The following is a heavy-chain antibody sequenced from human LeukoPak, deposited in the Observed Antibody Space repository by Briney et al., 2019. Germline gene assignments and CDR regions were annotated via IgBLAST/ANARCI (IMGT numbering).Heavy chain of an antibody. CDR1: GFTFSSYA. V-gene: IGHV3-23*01. CDR3: AKGSAAAGTGEGY. J-gene: IGHJ4*02. D-gene: IGHD6-13*01. Sequence: GVSLRLSCAASGFTFSSYAMSWVRQAPGKGLEWVSAISGSGGSTYYADSVKGRFTISRDNSKNTLYLQMNSLRAEDTAVYYCAKGSAAAGTGEGYWGQGTLVTVSS. CDR2: ISGSGGST.